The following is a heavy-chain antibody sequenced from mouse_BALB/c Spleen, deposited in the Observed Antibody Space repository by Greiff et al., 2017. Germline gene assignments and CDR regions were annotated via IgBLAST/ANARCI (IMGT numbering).Heavy chain of an antibody. CDR1: GFTFSSYA. D-gene: IGHD2-10*02. Sequence: EVMLVESGGGLVKPGGSLKLSCAASGFTFSSYAMSWVRQSPEKRLEWVAEISSGGSYTYYPDTVTGRFTISRDNAKNTLYLVMSSLRSEDTAMYYCAREYGNYGEYAMDYWGQGTSVTVSS. J-gene: IGHJ4*01. CDR3: AREYGNYGEYAMDY. V-gene: IGHV5-9-4*01. CDR2: ISSGGSYT.